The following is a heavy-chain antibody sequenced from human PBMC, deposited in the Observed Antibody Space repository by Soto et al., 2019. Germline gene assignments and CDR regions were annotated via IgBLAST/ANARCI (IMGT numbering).Heavy chain of an antibody. CDR2: ISGSEDST. CDR3: AKRSSSSTFDY. D-gene: IGHD6-6*01. V-gene: IGHV3-23*01. CDR1: GFTFSSYA. J-gene: IGHJ4*02. Sequence: EVPLLESGGGLVQPGESLRLSCAASGFTFSSYAMSWVRQAPGKGLEWVSVISGSEDSTYYADSVKGRFTISRNNSKNTLYLQMNSLRAEDTAVYYCAKRSSSSTFDYWGQGTLVTVSS.